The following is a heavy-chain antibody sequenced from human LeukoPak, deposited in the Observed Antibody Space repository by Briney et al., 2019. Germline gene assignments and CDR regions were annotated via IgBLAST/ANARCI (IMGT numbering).Heavy chain of an antibody. CDR3: ARGEYSSSWYSRLNWFDP. J-gene: IGHJ5*02. V-gene: IGHV4-59*12. Sequence: SETLSLTCTVSGASISGFYWTWIRQPPGKGLEWIGYIYYGESTNYNPSLKSRVTISVDTSKNQFSLKLSSVTAADTAVHYCARGEYSSSWYSRLNWFDPWGQGTLVTVSS. D-gene: IGHD6-13*01. CDR2: IYYGEST. CDR1: GASISGFY.